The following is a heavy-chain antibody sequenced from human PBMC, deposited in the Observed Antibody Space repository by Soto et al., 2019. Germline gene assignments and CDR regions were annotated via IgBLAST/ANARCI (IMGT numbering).Heavy chain of an antibody. CDR1: GGSISSSSYY. Sequence: QLQLQESGPGLVKPSETLSLTCTVSGGSISSSSYYWGWIRQPPGKGLEWIGSIYYSGSTYYNPSLKSRVTISVDTSKNQFSLKLSSVTAADTAVYYCARLKPNYDILTGYLKRQKTFDPWGQGTLVTVSS. CDR3: ARLKPNYDILTGYLKRQKTFDP. V-gene: IGHV4-39*01. J-gene: IGHJ5*02. D-gene: IGHD3-9*01. CDR2: IYYSGST.